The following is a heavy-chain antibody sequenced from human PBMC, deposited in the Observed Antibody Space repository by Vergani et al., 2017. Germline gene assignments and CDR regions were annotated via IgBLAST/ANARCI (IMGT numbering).Heavy chain of an antibody. D-gene: IGHD2-2*01. Sequence: EVQLVESGGGLVQPGRSLRLSCAASGFTFDDYAMHWVRQAPGKGLEWVSGISWNSGSIGYADSVKGRFTISRDNAKNSLYLQMNSLRAEDTAVYYCARDSFPIDIVVVPAAAPDAFDIWGQGTMVTVSS. V-gene: IGHV3-9*01. CDR1: GFTFDDYA. J-gene: IGHJ3*02. CDR2: ISWNSGSI. CDR3: ARDSFPIDIVVVPAAAPDAFDI.